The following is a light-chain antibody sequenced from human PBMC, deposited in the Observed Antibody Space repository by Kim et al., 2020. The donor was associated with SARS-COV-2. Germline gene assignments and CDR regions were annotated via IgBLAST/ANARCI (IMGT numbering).Light chain of an antibody. CDR2: RDN. CDR1: NIGGNS. CDR3: QVWDSTVV. V-gene: IGLV3-9*01. J-gene: IGLJ2*01. Sequence: SYELTQPLSVSVALGQTARISCGGNNIGGNSAQWYQQKPGQAPVLVIYRDNNRPSGIPERFSGSNLGNTATLTISRAQAGDEADYYCQVWDSTVVFGGGT.